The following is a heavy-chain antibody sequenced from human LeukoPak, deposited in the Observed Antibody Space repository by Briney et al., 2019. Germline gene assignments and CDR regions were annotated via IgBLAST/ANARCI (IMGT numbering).Heavy chain of an antibody. CDR2: IYYSGST. D-gene: IGHD3-3*01. Sequence: SETLSLTCTVSVGSISSGGYYWSWIRQHPGKGLEWIGYIYYSGSTYYNPSLKSRVTISVDTSKNQFSLKLSSVTAADTAVYYCARTPGITIFGVVYYYGMDVWGQGTTVTVSS. CDR1: VGSISSGGYY. J-gene: IGHJ6*02. V-gene: IGHV4-31*03. CDR3: ARTPGITIFGVVYYYGMDV.